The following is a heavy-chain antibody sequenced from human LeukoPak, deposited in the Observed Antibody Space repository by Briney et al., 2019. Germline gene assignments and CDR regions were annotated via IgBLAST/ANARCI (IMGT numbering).Heavy chain of an antibody. CDR1: GFTFSSYW. Sequence: GESLRLSCAASGFTFSSYWMSWVRQAPGKGLEWVANIKQDGSEKYYVDSVKGRFTISRDNAKNSLYLQMSSLRAEDTAVYYCARASSHIVVVPAAMSAGLYYYYYMDVWGKGTTVTVSS. CDR3: ARASSHIVVVPAAMSAGLYYYYYMDV. V-gene: IGHV3-7*01. J-gene: IGHJ6*03. CDR2: IKQDGSEK. D-gene: IGHD2-2*01.